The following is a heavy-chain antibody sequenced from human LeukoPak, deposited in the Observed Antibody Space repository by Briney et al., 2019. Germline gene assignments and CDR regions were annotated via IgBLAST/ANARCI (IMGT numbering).Heavy chain of an antibody. CDR2: ISGSGGST. CDR3: AKDLWFGELFSAFDI. Sequence: GGSLRLSCAASGFTFSSYAMSWVRQAPGKGLEWVSAISGSGGSTYYADSVKGRFTISRDNSKTTLYLQMNSLRAEDTAVYYCAKDLWFGELFSAFDIWGQGTMVTVSS. J-gene: IGHJ3*02. CDR1: GFTFSSYA. V-gene: IGHV3-23*01. D-gene: IGHD3-10*01.